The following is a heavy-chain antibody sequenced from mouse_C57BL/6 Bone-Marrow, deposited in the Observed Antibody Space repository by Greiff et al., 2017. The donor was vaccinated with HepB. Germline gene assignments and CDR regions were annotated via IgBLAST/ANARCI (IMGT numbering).Heavy chain of an antibody. D-gene: IGHD2-3*01. V-gene: IGHV2-4*01. Sequence: QVQLQQSGPGLVQPSQSLSITCTVSGFSLTSYGVHWVRQPPGKGLEWLGVIWSGGSTDYNAAFISRLSISKDNSKSQVFFKMNSLQADDTAIYYCAKNDGYSFWYFDVWGTGTTVTVSS. CDR1: GFSLTSYG. J-gene: IGHJ1*03. CDR3: AKNDGYSFWYFDV. CDR2: IWSGGST.